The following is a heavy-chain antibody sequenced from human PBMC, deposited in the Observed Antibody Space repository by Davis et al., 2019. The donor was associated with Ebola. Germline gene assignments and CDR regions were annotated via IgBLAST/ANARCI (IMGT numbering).Heavy chain of an antibody. CDR1: GFTFSSYA. D-gene: IGHD4-17*01. Sequence: ESLKISCAASGFTFSSYAMHWVRQASGKGLEWVGRIRSKANSYATAYAASVKGRFTISRDDSKNTAYLQMNSLKTEDTAAYYCTVTVTTLDYWGQGTLVTVSS. V-gene: IGHV3-73*01. CDR3: TVTVTTLDY. J-gene: IGHJ4*02. CDR2: IRSKANSYAT.